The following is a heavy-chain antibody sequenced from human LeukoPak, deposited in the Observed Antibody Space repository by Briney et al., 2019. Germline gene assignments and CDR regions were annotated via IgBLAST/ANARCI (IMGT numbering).Heavy chain of an antibody. J-gene: IGHJ3*02. V-gene: IGHV3-48*03. CDR1: GFTFDSYA. CDR2: ISSSGSIV. Sequence: QPGGSLRLSCAASGFTFDSYAMNWVRQAPGKGLEWVSYISSSGSIVYYADFAKGQFPISRENAKKTLNLQMKSMRAEDTAVYYCTRVWSRDKVAVITSHDAFDIWGQGTMVTVSS. D-gene: IGHD3-22*01. CDR3: TRVWSRDKVAVITSHDAFDI.